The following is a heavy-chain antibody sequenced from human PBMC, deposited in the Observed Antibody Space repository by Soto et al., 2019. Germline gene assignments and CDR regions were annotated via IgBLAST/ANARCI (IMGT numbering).Heavy chain of an antibody. CDR2: IYSGGST. Sequence: GGSLRLSCAASGFTVRSNYMSWVRQAPGKGLEWVSVIYSGGSTYYADSVKGRFTISIHNSKNTLYLQLNSLRAEDTAVYFCSRAEYCSGGSCFSWYFDLWGRGTLVTVSS. CDR3: SRAEYCSGGSCFSWYFDL. J-gene: IGHJ2*01. D-gene: IGHD2-15*01. CDR1: GFTVRSNY. V-gene: IGHV3-53*04.